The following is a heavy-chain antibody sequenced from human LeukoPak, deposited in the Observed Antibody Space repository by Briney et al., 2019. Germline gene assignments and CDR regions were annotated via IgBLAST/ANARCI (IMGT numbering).Heavy chain of an antibody. Sequence: ASVKVSCKASGYTLTGYYIHWVRQAPGLGLEWMGWINPNSGGTNYAQKFQGRVTMTRDTSISTTYMELNWLQSDDTAVYYCARVSDTTSLKHRYFDLWGRGALVTVSS. J-gene: IGHJ2*01. CDR1: GYTLTGYY. V-gene: IGHV1-2*02. CDR2: INPNSGGT. CDR3: ARVSDTTSLKHRYFDL. D-gene: IGHD1-1*01.